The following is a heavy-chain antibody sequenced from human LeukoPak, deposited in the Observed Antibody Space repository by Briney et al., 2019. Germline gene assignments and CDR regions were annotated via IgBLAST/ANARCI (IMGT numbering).Heavy chain of an antibody. J-gene: IGHJ4*02. CDR1: GFTFSSYR. V-gene: IGHV3-21*01. CDR3: ARLGLGYCGGGTCFSDY. CDR2: ISTSSGYI. Sequence: PGGSLRLSCAASGFTFSSYRMNWVRQAPGRGLEWLSSISTSSGYIYYADSVKGRFTTSRDNAKNSLYLQMSSLRAEDTAVYYCARLGLGYCGGGTCFSDYWGQGTLVTVSS. D-gene: IGHD2-15*01.